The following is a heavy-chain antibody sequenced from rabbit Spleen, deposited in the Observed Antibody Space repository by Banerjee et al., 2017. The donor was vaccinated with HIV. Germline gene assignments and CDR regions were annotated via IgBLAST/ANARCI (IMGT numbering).Heavy chain of an antibody. J-gene: IGHJ6*01. V-gene: IGHV1S40*01. Sequence: QSLEESGGDLVKPGASLTLTCTASGFYFNTVHWIYWVRQAPGKGLEWIGTIYAGSTGTTDYASWAKGRFTISKTSSTTVTLQMTRLTAADTATYFCARDTSSSFSSYGMDLWGPGTRVTVS. CDR3: ARDTSSSFSSYGMDL. D-gene: IGHD1-1*01. CDR2: IYAGSTGTT. CDR1: GFYFNTVHW.